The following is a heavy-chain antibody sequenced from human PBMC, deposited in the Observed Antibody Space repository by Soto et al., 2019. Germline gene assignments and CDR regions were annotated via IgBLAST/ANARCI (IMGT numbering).Heavy chain of an antibody. CDR1: GFTFSSYA. CDR2: ISGSSDST. V-gene: IGHV3-23*01. Sequence: EVQLLESGGGLVQPGGSLRFSCAASGFTFSSYAMNWVRQAPGKGLECVSVISGSSDSTYYADSVKGRFTISRDNSKNTLYLQMNSLRAEDTAIYYCARRGSGSYYDYWGQGTLVTVSS. CDR3: ARRGSGSYYDY. J-gene: IGHJ4*02. D-gene: IGHD1-26*01.